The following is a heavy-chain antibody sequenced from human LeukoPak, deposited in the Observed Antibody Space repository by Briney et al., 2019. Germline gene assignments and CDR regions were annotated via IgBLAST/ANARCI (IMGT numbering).Heavy chain of an antibody. Sequence: GGSLRLSCAASGFTFSSYAMSWVRQAPGKGLEWVSAISGRAGTTHYADSVKGRFTISRDNAKNTLNLQMNSLRAEDTAVYYCARDLGQYYDTSDNWFDPWGQGTLVTVSS. J-gene: IGHJ5*02. V-gene: IGHV3-23*01. CDR1: GFTFSSYA. CDR2: ISGRAGTT. D-gene: IGHD3-22*01. CDR3: ARDLGQYYDTSDNWFDP.